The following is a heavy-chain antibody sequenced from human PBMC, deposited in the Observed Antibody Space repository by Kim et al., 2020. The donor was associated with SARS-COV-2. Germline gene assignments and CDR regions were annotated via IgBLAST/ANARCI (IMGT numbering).Heavy chain of an antibody. CDR1: GYRFSTYW. V-gene: IGHV5-51*01. J-gene: IGHJ4*01. Sequence: GESLKISCKGSGYRFSTYWIGWVRQMPGKGLEWMGIIYPGDSDTGYSPSFEGQVTISVDESINTAYLQWSSLKASDTAIYYCARHMGDFWTGFSAITFD. D-gene: IGHD3-3*01. CDR2: IYPGDSDT. CDR3: ARHMGDFWTGFSAITFD.